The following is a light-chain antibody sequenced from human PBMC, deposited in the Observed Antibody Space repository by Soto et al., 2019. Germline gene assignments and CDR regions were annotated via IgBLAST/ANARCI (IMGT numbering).Light chain of an antibody. Sequence: DIVMTQSPLSLPVTPGEPAYMSCRSNQSLLHSNGYNYLDWYLQKPGQSPRLLIYLGFDRASGVPVRFSGSGSGTDFTLTISRVEAEDVGVYFCMLALETPLTFGPGTKVDIK. CDR3: MLALETPLT. J-gene: IGKJ3*01. CDR2: LGF. CDR1: QSLLHSNGYNY. V-gene: IGKV2-28*01.